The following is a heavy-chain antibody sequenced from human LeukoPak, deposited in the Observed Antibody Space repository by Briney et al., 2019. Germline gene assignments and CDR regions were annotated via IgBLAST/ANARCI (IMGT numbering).Heavy chain of an antibody. CDR2: IYNSGGT. D-gene: IGHD2-15*01. V-gene: IGHV3-53*01. CDR1: GFTLSSNY. CDR3: ARDVRYCSGGSCSS. Sequence: GSLRLSCAASGFTLSSNYTSSGRQAPGKGLEWVSVIYNSGGTYYADSVKGRFTISGDNSKNTLYLQMNSLRAEDTAVYYCARDVRYCSGGSCSSWGRGTLVTVSS. J-gene: IGHJ4*02.